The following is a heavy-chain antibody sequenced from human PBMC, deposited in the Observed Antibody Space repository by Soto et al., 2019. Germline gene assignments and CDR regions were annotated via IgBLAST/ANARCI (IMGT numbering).Heavy chain of an antibody. CDR1: GGSFRTYS. Sequence: QVQLLQSGAEVKKPGSSVRVSCEASGGSFRTYSISWVRQAPGQGLEWMGEIIPIFGTVNYAQKFQGRVTITADEPTTTAYMDLRSLRSEDTAVYYCAKGAVAGTPTSYYYYGMDVWGQGTTVTVSS. V-gene: IGHV1-69*12. CDR3: AKGAVAGTPTSYYYYGMDV. CDR2: IIPIFGTV. J-gene: IGHJ6*02. D-gene: IGHD6-19*01.